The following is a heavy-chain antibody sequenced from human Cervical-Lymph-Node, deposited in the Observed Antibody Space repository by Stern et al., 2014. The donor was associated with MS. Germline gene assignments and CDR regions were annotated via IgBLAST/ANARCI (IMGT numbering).Heavy chain of an antibody. CDR3: ARASVTVFGIVIGALDI. J-gene: IGHJ3*02. CDR2: MHFSVNN. V-gene: IGHV4-39*01. CDR1: GDSISSSRYF. Sequence: QVQLVESGPGLVKPSETLSLTCSVSGDSISSSRYFWVWVRQPPGKGLEWIGTMHFSVNNYYSPPLKSRVTIPADTSKNEFSLKLPSVTAADTALYFCARASVTVFGIVIGALDIWGQGTMVTVSS. D-gene: IGHD3-3*01.